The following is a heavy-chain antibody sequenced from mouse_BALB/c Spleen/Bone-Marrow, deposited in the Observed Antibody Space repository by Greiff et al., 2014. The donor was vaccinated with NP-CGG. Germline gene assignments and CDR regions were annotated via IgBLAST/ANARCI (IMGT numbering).Heavy chain of an antibody. CDR3: ARRRWYYAMDC. J-gene: IGHJ4*01. D-gene: IGHD2-3*01. V-gene: IGHV5-12*02. Sequence: EVNVEESGGGLVQPGGSLKLSCATSGFTFSDYYMYWVRQTPEKRLEWVAYISNGGGSTYYPDTVKGRFTISRDNAKNTLYLQMGRLKSKATAMYYCARRRWYYAMDCWGQGTSVTVSS. CDR1: GFTFSDYY. CDR2: ISNGGGST.